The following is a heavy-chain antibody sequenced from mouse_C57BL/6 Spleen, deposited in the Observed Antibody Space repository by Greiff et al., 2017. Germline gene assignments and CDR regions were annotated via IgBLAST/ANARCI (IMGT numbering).Heavy chain of an antibody. J-gene: IGHJ3*01. CDR3: AREGNYYGPFAY. CDR1: GYAFSSYW. CDR2: IYPGDGDT. D-gene: IGHD1-2*01. V-gene: IGHV1-80*01. Sequence: QVQLQQSGAELVKPGASVKISCKASGYAFSSYWMNWVKQRPGKGLEWIGQIYPGDGDTNYHGKFKGKATLTADKSSSTAYMQLSSLTSEDSAVYFCAREGNYYGPFAYWGQGTLVTVSA.